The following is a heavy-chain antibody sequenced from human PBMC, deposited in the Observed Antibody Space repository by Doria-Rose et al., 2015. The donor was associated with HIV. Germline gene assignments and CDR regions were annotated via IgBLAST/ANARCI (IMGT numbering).Heavy chain of an antibody. Sequence: QVTLKESGPALVKPTQTLTLTCTFSGVSLSSPGMGVSWIRQPPGKALEWPANIFSDDERSYKTSLKSRLTISRGTSKSQVVLTMTDMDPVDTATYYCARIKSSRWYHKYYFDFWGQGTLVIVSA. J-gene: IGHJ4*02. D-gene: IGHD6-13*01. CDR2: IFSDDER. CDR3: ARIKSSRWYHKYYFDF. CDR1: GVSLSSPGMG. V-gene: IGHV2-26*01.